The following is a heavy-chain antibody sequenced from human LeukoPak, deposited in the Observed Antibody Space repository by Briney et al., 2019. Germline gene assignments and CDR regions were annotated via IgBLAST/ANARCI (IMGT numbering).Heavy chain of an antibody. CDR1: GFIFDDYA. J-gene: IGHJ4*02. CDR2: ISWDGGST. CDR3: AKSMGYTYGDLDH. Sequence: GGSLRLSCAASGFIFDDYAMHWIRQAPGKGLEWVSLISWDGGSTYYADSVKGRFTISRDNSKNSLYLQMNSLRAEDTAFYYCAKSMGYTYGDLDHWGQGALVTVSS. D-gene: IGHD5-18*01. V-gene: IGHV3-43D*04.